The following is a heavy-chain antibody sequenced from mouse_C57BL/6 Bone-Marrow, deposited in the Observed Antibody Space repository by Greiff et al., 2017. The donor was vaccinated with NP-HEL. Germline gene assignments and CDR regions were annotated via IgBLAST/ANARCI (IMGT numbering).Heavy chain of an antibody. V-gene: IGHV3-6*01. CDR1: GYSITSGYY. Sequence: EVKLQESGPGLVKPSQSLSLTCSVTGYSITSGYYWNWIRQFPGNKLEWMGYISYDGSNNYNPSLKNRISITRDTSKNQFFLKLNSVTTEDTATYYCARAYYVLFAYWGQGTLVTVSA. CDR2: ISYDGSN. J-gene: IGHJ3*01. CDR3: ARAYYVLFAY. D-gene: IGHD1-1*01.